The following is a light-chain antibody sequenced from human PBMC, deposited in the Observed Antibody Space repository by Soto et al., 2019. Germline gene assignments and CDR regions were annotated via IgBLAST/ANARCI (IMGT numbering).Light chain of an antibody. V-gene: IGLV1-40*01. CDR3: QSYDSSLSGVV. Sequence: QSVLTQPPSVSGAPGQRVTISSTGSSSNIGAGYDVHWYQQLPGTAPKLLIYGNSNRPSEVPDRFSGSKSGTSASLAITGLQAEDEADDYCQSYDSSLSGVVFGGGTKLTVL. CDR1: SSNIGAGYD. J-gene: IGLJ2*01. CDR2: GNS.